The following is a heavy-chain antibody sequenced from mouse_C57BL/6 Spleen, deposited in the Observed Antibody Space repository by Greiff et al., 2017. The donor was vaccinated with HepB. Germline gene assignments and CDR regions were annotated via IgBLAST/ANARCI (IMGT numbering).Heavy chain of an antibody. CDR2: IRSKSNNYAT. D-gene: IGHD2-3*01. V-gene: IGHV10-1*01. Sequence: EVQGVESGGGLVQPKGSLKLSCAASGFSFNTYAMNWVRQAPGKGLEWVARIRSKSNNYATYYADSVKDRFTISRDDSEGMLYLQMNNLKTEDTAMYYCVRVLYDGYPAWFAYWGQGTLVTVSA. CDR3: VRVLYDGYPAWFAY. J-gene: IGHJ3*01. CDR1: GFSFNTYA.